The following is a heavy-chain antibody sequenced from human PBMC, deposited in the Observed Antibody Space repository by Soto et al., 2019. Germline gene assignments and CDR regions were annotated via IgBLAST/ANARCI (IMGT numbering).Heavy chain of an antibody. V-gene: IGHV1-3*01. CDR3: ARGSPLWGDY. CDR1: GYTFTTYA. D-gene: IGHD3-16*01. J-gene: IGHJ4*02. CDR2: INAGNGNT. Sequence: QVQLVQSGAEVKKPGASVKVSCKASGYTFTTYAMHWVRQAPGQRLERMGWINAGNGNTKYSQKFQGRVTITRDTYASTAYMELSSLRSEDTAVYYCARGSPLWGDYWGQGTLVTVSS.